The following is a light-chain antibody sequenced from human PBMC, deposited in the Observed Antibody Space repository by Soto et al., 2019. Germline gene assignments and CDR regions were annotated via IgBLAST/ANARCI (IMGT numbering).Light chain of an antibody. J-gene: IGLJ2*01. CDR3: SSYAGSNNLV. Sequence: QSALTQPPSASGSPGQSVTISCTGTSSDVGGYNYVSWYQQYPGKAPKLMIYEVNKRPSGVPDRFSGSKSGNTASLTVSGLQAEDEADYYCSSYAGSNNLVFGGGTKLIVL. CDR2: EVN. CDR1: SSDVGGYNY. V-gene: IGLV2-8*01.